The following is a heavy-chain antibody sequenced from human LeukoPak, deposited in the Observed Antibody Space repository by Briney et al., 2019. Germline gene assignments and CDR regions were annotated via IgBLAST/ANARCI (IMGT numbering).Heavy chain of an antibody. CDR3: ARDLHDSSGYLPGR. CDR2: INPNSGGT. J-gene: IGHJ4*02. V-gene: IGHV1-2*06. CDR1: GYTFVGYH. D-gene: IGHD3-22*01. Sequence: GASVKVSCKASGYTFVGYHMHWMRQAPGQGLEWMGRINPNSGGTNYAQKFQGRVTMTRDTSISTAYMELSRLRSDDTAVYYCARDLHDSSGYLPGRWGQGTLVAVSS.